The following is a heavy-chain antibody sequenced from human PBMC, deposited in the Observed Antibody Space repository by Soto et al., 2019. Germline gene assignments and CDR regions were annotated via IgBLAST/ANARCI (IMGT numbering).Heavy chain of an antibody. D-gene: IGHD3-16*01. Sequence: ASVKVSCKASGYTFTYYYIHWVRQAPGQGLEWMGYINPKSGGTRFEQRFQGRVTMTRDTTFNTTYVELSRLTSDGTAVYYCARGGGQTYYYYPMDVWGQGTTVTVSS. J-gene: IGHJ6*02. CDR2: INPKSGGT. V-gene: IGHV1-2*02. CDR3: ARGGGQTYYYYPMDV. CDR1: GYTFTYYY.